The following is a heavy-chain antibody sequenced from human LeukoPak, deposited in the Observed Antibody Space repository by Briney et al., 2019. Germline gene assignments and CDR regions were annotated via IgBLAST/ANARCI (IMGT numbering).Heavy chain of an antibody. V-gene: IGHV4-59*01. D-gene: IGHD3-10*01. CDR2: IYYSGST. CDR1: GGSISSYY. CDR3: ARDGVYYGSGSYSLFDY. J-gene: IGHJ4*02. Sequence: PSETLSLTCTVSGGSISSYYWSWIRQPPGKGLEWIGYIYYSGSTNYNPSLKSRVTISVDTSKNQFSLKLSSVTAADTAVYYCARDGVYYGSGSYSLFDYWGQGTLVTVSP.